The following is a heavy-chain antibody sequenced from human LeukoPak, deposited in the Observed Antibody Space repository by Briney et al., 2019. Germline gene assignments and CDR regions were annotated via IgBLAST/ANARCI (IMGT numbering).Heavy chain of an antibody. D-gene: IGHD6-13*01. V-gene: IGHV3-30-3*01. CDR2: ISYDGSNK. J-gene: IGHJ6*02. CDR3: AKEYVSSSWYLYYYGMDV. Sequence: GGSLRLSCAASGFTFSSYAMHWVRQAPGKGLEWVAVISYDGSNKYYADSVKGRFTISRDNSKNTLYLQMNSLRAEDTAVYYCAKEYVSSSWYLYYYGMDVWGQGTTVTVSS. CDR1: GFTFSSYA.